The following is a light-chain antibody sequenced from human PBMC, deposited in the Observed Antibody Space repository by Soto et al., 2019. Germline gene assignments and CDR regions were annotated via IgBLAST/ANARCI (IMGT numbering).Light chain of an antibody. CDR3: CSYAGNYIYV. J-gene: IGLJ1*01. CDR1: AXDVGAYNY. V-gene: IGLV2-11*01. CDR2: DVT. Sequence: QSALTQPRSVSGSPGQSVTISCSGTAXDVGAYNYVSWYQQHPGKAPNLIIYDVTKRPSGVPDRFSGSKSGNTASLTISGLQAEDESDYYCCSYAGNYIYVFGSGTKLTVL.